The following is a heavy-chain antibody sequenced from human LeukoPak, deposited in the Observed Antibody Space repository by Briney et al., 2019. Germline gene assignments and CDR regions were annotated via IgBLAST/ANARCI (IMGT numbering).Heavy chain of an antibody. V-gene: IGHV1-24*01. CDR3: ATRPGYSGYVHYFDY. D-gene: IGHD5-12*01. Sequence: ASVKVSCKVSGYTLTELSMHWVGQAPGKGLEGMGGFDPEDGQTIYAQKFQGRVTMTQDTSTDTAYMELSSLRSEDTAVYYCATRPGYSGYVHYFDYWGQGTLVTVSS. CDR2: FDPEDGQT. J-gene: IGHJ4*02. CDR1: GYTLTELS.